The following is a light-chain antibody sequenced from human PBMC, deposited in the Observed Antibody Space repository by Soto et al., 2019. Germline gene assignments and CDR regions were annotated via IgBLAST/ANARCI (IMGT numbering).Light chain of an antibody. CDR1: SSDVGGYNF. J-gene: IGLJ3*02. CDR2: EVS. V-gene: IGLV2-14*01. CDR3: SSYTLRNTLVL. Sequence: QSALTQPASVSGSPGQSITISCTGTSSDVGGYNFVSWYQQHPGKAPRLIIYEVSIRPSGVSYRFSGSKSGNTASLTISGLQAEDEDDYYCSSYTLRNTLVLFGGGTKLTVL.